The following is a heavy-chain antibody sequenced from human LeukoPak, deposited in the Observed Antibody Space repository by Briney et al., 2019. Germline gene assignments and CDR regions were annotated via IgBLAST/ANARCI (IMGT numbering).Heavy chain of an antibody. CDR3: ARGTAMVTWTLDY. D-gene: IGHD5-18*01. J-gene: IGHJ4*02. CDR1: GGSISSGSYY. V-gene: IGHV4-61*02. CDR2: IYTNGHT. Sequence: SETLSLTCTVSGGSISSGSYYWSWIRQPAGKGLEWIGRIYTNGHTNYDPSLKSRVTISVDTSKNQFSLKLSSVTAADTAVYYCARGTAMVTWTLDYWGQGTLVTVSS.